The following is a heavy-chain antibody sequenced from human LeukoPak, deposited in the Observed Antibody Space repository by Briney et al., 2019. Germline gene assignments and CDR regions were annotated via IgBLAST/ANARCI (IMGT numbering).Heavy chain of an antibody. CDR1: GGSISSYY. Sequence: SETLSLTCTVSGGSISSYYWSWIRQPAGKGLEWIGRIYTSGSTNYNPSLKSRVTMSVDTSKNQFSLKLSSVTAADTAVYYCAREGDRYSSSWYYFDYWGQGNLVNVSS. CDR2: IYTSGST. D-gene: IGHD6-13*01. J-gene: IGHJ4*02. V-gene: IGHV4-4*07. CDR3: AREGDRYSSSWYYFDY.